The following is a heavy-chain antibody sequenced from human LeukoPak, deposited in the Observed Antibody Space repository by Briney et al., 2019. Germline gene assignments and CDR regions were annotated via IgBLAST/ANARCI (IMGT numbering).Heavy chain of an antibody. CDR3: AKEGASSGYWDY. Sequence: GGSLRLSCAASGFTFSSYAMSWVRQAPGKGLEWVSAISGSGGSTYYAGSVKGRFTISRENSKNTLYLQMNSLRAEDTAVYYCAKEGASSGYWDYWGQGTLVTVSS. CDR1: GFTFSSYA. CDR2: ISGSGGST. J-gene: IGHJ4*02. D-gene: IGHD3-22*01. V-gene: IGHV3-23*01.